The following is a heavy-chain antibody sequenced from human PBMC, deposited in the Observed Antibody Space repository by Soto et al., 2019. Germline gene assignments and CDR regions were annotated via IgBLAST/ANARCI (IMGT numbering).Heavy chain of an antibody. D-gene: IGHD3-16*01. CDR1: GFTFKTFE. CDR2: ISDDGSRT. J-gene: IGHJ5*01. CDR3: VKGGWLDF. V-gene: IGHV3-23*01. Sequence: EVQLLESGGGLVQPGGSLRLSCAASGFTFKTFEMSWVRQAPGRGLEWVSFISDDGSRTYYADAVKGRFTISRDNSKYTLYLQMNSLTVEDTAVYACVKGGWLDFWGQGTLVTVSS.